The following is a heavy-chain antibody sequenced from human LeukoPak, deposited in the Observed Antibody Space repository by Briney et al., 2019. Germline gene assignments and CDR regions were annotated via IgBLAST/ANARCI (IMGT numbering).Heavy chain of an antibody. V-gene: IGHV3-23*01. J-gene: IGHJ4*02. CDR3: AKGFDFWRGLYYFDH. D-gene: IGHD3-3*01. Sequence: SGGSLRLSCAASGITFTDHGLSWVRQAPGKGLEWVSSISVSGGVTLYADSVKGRFVISRDNSRSRVYLEMNRLRAEDTAAYYCAKGFDFWRGLYYFDHWGQGTLVTVSS. CDR1: GITFTDHG. CDR2: ISVSGGVT.